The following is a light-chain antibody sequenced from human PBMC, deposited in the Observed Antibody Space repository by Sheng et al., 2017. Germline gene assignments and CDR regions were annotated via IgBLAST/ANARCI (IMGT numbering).Light chain of an antibody. CDR2: EVS. V-gene: IGKV2D-29*01. J-gene: IGKJ4*01. Sequence: DVVMTQTPLSLSVTPGQPASISCKSTESLLHSDGKTYLSWYLHKPGQPPKLLMYEVSRRFSGVPDRFSGSGSGTDFTLKISRVETEDVGVYYCMQSRANLLTFGGGTEGRDQT. CDR1: ESLLHSDGKTY. CDR3: MQSRANLLT.